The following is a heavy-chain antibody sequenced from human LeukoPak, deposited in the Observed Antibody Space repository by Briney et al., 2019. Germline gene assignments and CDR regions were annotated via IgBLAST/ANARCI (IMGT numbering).Heavy chain of an antibody. D-gene: IGHD3-22*01. CDR2: IYYSGST. Sequence: SETLTLTCTVSGGSISSSSYYWGWIRQPPGKGLEWIGNIYYSGSTYYNPSLKSRVTISVDTSKNQFSLKLSSVTAADTAVYYCATFYDSSGYSDYWGQGTLVTVSS. V-gene: IGHV4-39*07. J-gene: IGHJ4*02. CDR3: ATFYDSSGYSDY. CDR1: GGSISSSSYY.